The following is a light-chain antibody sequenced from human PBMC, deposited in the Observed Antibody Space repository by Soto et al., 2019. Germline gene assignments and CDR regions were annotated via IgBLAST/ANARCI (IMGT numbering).Light chain of an antibody. J-gene: IGKJ4*01. V-gene: IGKV3-11*01. CDR2: DAS. CDR1: QSVGSY. Sequence: EVVLTQSPGTLSVSPGERATLSCRASQSVGSYLAWYQHKPGQAPRLLISDASNRANGIPARFSGSGSETDFTLTISSLEPEDSAVYYCQQRSNWHSLTFGGGTQVDIK. CDR3: QQRSNWHSLT.